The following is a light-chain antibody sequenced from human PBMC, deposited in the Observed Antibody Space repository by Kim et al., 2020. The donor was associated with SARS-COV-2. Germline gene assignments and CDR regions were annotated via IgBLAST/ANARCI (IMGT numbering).Light chain of an antibody. CDR1: SSNIGSNT. J-gene: IGLJ2*01. CDR3: AAWDDSLNGVV. Sequence: ELTQPPSASGTPGQRVTISCSESSSNIGSNTVNWYQQLPGTAPKLLIYSNNQRPSGVPDRFSGSKSGTSASLAISGLQSEDEADYYCAAWDDSLNGVVFGGGTKLTVL. CDR2: SNN. V-gene: IGLV1-44*01.